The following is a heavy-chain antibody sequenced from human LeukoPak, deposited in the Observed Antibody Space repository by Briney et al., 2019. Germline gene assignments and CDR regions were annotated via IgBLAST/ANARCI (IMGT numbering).Heavy chain of an antibody. J-gene: IGHJ4*02. V-gene: IGHV3-21*01. D-gene: IGHD3-10*01. Sequence: PGGSLRLSCAASGFTFSSYSMNWVRQAPGKGLEWVSSISSSSSYIYYADSVKGRFTISRDNAKNSLYLQMNSLRAEDTAVYYCARDASWGYGSGSSHFDYWGQGTLVTVSS. CDR1: GFTFSSYS. CDR3: ARDASWGYGSGSSHFDY. CDR2: ISSSSSYI.